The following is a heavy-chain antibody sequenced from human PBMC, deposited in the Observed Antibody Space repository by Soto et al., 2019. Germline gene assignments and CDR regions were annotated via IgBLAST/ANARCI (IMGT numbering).Heavy chain of an antibody. J-gene: IGHJ4*02. V-gene: IGHV3-30*18. Sequence: QVHLVESGGGVVQPGRSLRLSCAASGSTFSNYGIHWVRQAPGKGLEWVAVISYDGSNKNYADSVKGRFNISRDSDKNTLYVQKNSLRTKDTTVYYWAEDTYYYYSSGYYGFAYWCRGTLVTVTS. D-gene: IGHD3-22*01. CDR1: GSTFSNYG. CDR3: AEDTYYYYSSGYYGFAY. CDR2: ISYDGSNK.